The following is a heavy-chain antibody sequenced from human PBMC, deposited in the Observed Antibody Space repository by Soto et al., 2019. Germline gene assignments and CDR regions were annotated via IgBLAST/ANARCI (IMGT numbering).Heavy chain of an antibody. J-gene: IGHJ4*02. CDR1: GYTFTSYA. CDR3: ARDYNCDY. Sequence: ASVKVSCKASGYTFTSYAMHWVRQAPGQRLEWMGWIHAGNGNTKYSQKFQGRVTITRDTSASTAYMELSSLRSEDTAVYYCARDYNCDYWGQGTLVTVSS. V-gene: IGHV1-3*01. CDR2: IHAGNGNT. D-gene: IGHD1-1*01.